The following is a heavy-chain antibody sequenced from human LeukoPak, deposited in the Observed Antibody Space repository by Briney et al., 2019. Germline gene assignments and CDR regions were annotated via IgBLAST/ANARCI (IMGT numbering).Heavy chain of an antibody. CDR3: TRGNGVAGDY. D-gene: IGHD6-19*01. CDR1: GYTFTSYD. Sequence: ASVKVSCKASGYTFTSYDINWVRQATGPGLEWMGWLSPNSGQTAYAQKFQGRVTMTRDISISTFYMELSSLTSEDTAVYYCTRGNGVAGDYWGQGTLVTVSS. J-gene: IGHJ4*02. CDR2: LSPNSGQT. V-gene: IGHV1-8*01.